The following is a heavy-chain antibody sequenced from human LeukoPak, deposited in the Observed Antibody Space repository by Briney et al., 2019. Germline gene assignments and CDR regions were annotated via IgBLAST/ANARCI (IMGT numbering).Heavy chain of an antibody. CDR1: GGSISSGDYY. CDR3: ARDVGCSSTSCYRPYYYYYMDV. Sequence: SETLSLTCTVSGGSISSGDYYWSWIRQPPGKGLEWIGYIYYSGSTYYNPSLKSRVTISVDTSENQFSLKLSSVSAADTAVYYCARDVGCSSTSCYRPYYYYYMDVWGKGTTVTVSS. V-gene: IGHV4-30-4*08. CDR2: IYYSGST. D-gene: IGHD2-2*01. J-gene: IGHJ6*03.